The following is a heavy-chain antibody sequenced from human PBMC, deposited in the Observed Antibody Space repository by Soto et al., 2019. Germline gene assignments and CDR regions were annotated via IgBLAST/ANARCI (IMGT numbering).Heavy chain of an antibody. CDR3: ARHVVLLWFGETKDAFDI. V-gene: IGHV4-39*01. CDR1: GGSISSSSYY. Sequence: SETLSLTCTVSGGSISSSSYYWGWIRQPPGKGLEWIGSIYYSGSTYYNPSLKSRVTISVDTSKNQFSLKLSSVTAADTAVYYCARHVVLLWFGETKDAFDIWGQGTMVTVSS. D-gene: IGHD3-10*01. J-gene: IGHJ3*02. CDR2: IYYSGST.